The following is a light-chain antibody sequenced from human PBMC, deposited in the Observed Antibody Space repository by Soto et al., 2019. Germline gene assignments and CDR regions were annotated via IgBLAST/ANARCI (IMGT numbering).Light chain of an antibody. J-gene: IGLJ2*01. Sequence: ELTQSPSVSVAPGKTARITCGGNNIGTKSVHWYQQKPGQAPVLVIYSDNDRPSGIPARFSGSNSGHTATLTISRVEAGDEADYYCQLWDNTGDRVLFGGGTKLTVL. CDR2: SDN. CDR3: QLWDNTGDRVL. V-gene: IGLV3-21*04. CDR1: NIGTKS.